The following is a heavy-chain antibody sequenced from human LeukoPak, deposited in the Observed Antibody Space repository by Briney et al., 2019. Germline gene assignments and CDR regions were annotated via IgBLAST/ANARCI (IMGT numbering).Heavy chain of an antibody. D-gene: IGHD5-12*01. CDR1: GFTFARHA. J-gene: IGHJ4*02. CDR3: AREGGSCTSNSCSDYFDY. CDR2: IIGGGGST. V-gene: IGHV3-23*01. Sequence: GGSLRLSCAGSGFTFARHALTWVRQAPGKGLEWVSTIIGGGGSTHYADSVKGRFTISRDNSKDTVFLQMNNLRVEDTAIYYCAREGGSCTSNSCSDYFDYWGQGTLVTVSS.